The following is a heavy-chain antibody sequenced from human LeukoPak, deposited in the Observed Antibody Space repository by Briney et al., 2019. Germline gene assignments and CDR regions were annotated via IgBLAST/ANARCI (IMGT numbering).Heavy chain of an antibody. V-gene: IGHV3-23*01. J-gene: IGHJ4*02. CDR2: ISGSGGST. CDR1: GFTFSGYA. CDR3: AKDRGSSKYYFDY. Sequence: GGSLRLSCAASGFTFSGYAMSWVRQAPGKGLEWVSAISGSGGSTYYADSVTGRFTISRDNSKNTLYLQMNSLRAEDTAVYYCAKDRGSSKYYFDYWGQGTLVTVSS. D-gene: IGHD1-26*01.